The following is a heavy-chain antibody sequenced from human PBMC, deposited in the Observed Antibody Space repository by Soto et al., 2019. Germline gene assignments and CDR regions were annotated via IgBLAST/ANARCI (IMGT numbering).Heavy chain of an antibody. CDR3: ARVGRPQHLLTGFDN. Sequence: QVQLVESGGGVVQPGWSLRLSCVTSGFTFSDYAMHWVRQAPGKGLEWVAVIRPDGSNRYYADSVKGRFTISRDISKNTLYLQMSNLRADDTAVYFCARVGRPQHLLTGFDNWGQGTLVTVSS. J-gene: IGHJ5*02. D-gene: IGHD3-16*01. V-gene: IGHV3-33*01. CDR2: IRPDGSNR. CDR1: GFTFSDYA.